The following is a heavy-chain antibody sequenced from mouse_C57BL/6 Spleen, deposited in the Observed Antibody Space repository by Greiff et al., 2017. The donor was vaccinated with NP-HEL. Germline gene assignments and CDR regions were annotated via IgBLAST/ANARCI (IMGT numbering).Heavy chain of an antibody. CDR3: ARCDYDYDGNYFDY. D-gene: IGHD2-4*01. CDR1: GYTFTSYG. Sequence: EVKLQESGAELVRPGSSVKMSCKTSGYTFTSYGINWVKQRPGQGLEWIGYIYIGNGYTEYNEKFKGKATLTSDTSSSTAYMQLSSLTSEDSAIYFCARCDYDYDGNYFDYWGQGTTLTVSS. CDR2: IYIGNGYT. J-gene: IGHJ2*01. V-gene: IGHV1-58*01.